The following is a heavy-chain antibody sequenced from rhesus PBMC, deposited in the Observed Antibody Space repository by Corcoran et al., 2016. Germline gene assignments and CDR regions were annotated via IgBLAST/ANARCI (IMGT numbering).Heavy chain of an antibody. CDR3: TRDKSGGFDY. J-gene: IGHJ4*01. CDR1: GYSFTTPY. Sequence: QVHLVQSGGEIKQPGASVKLSCKASGYSFTTPYIPWVRQAPGQGLEWIGQISPYNGNKHYAQTFQGRVTITTDTSTSTAYMALSSLRSEDTAVYYCTRDKSGGFDYWGQGVLVTVSS. V-gene: IGHV1-180*01. CDR2: ISPYNGNK.